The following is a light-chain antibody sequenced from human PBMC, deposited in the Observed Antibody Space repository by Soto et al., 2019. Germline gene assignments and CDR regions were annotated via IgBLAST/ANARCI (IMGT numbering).Light chain of an antibody. J-gene: IGLJ2*01. V-gene: IGLV2-14*03. Sequence: QSALTQPASVSGSPGQSITISCTGTSSDVGGSNYVPWYQQHPGKAPKLIIYDVNNRPSGISNRFSGSKSGNTASLTISGLQAEDEADYYCSSYRSGSTLVFGGGTKLTVL. CDR1: SSDVGGSNY. CDR2: DVN. CDR3: SSYRSGSTLV.